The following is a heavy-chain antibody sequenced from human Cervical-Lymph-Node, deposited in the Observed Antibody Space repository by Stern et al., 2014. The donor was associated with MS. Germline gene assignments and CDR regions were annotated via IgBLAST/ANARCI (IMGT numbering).Heavy chain of an antibody. Sequence: EVQLVESGGNLAQPGGSLRLSCAASGFTFSNYAMSWVRQTPGKGLEWVSVICGRCKSTYNADSVQGRFTISRNNSKNTLYLQMNSLSAEDTAVYYCAKYLRGYSYGRDAFDIWGQGTMVTVSS. CDR2: ICGRCKST. CDR1: GFTFSNYA. CDR3: AKYLRGYSYGRDAFDI. J-gene: IGHJ3*02. V-gene: IGHV3-23*04. D-gene: IGHD5-18*01.